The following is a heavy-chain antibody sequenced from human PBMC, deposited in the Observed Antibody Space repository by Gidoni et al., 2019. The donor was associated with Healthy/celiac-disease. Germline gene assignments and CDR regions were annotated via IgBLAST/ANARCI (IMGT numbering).Heavy chain of an antibody. CDR1: GGSFSGYY. V-gene: IGHV4-34*01. J-gene: IGHJ6*02. CDR3: ARGLASNYGFYYYYYGMDV. D-gene: IGHD4-4*01. Sequence: QVQLQQWGAGLLTPSETLSLTCAVYGGSFSGYYWSWIRQPPGKGLEWIGEINHSGSTNYNPSLKSRVTISVDTSKNQFSLKLSSVTAADTAVYYCARGLASNYGFYYYYYGMDVWGQGTTVTVSS. CDR2: INHSGST.